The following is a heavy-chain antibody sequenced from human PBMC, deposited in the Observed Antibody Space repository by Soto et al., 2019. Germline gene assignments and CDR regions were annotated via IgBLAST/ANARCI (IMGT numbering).Heavy chain of an antibody. J-gene: IGHJ4*02. CDR1: GFTFRSYG. V-gene: IGHV3-30*18. Sequence: QVQLVESGGGVVQPGRSLRLSCAASGFTFRSYGMHWVRQAPGKGLEWVADISNDGSNKNYADSVKGRFTISRDNSENTLYLQMTSLRAEDTAVSYCAKAGSGQWYFGVYWGQGALVTVSS. D-gene: IGHD6-19*01. CDR2: ISNDGSNK. CDR3: AKAGSGQWYFGVY.